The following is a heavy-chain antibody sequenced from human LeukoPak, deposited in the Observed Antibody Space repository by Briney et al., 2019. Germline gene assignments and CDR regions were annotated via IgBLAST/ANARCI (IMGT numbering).Heavy chain of an antibody. D-gene: IGHD4-17*01. CDR1: GGSFSGYY. CDR2: INHSGST. CDR3: ARDGGGSEIWGHYDLYYMDV. Sequence: SETLSLTCAVYGGSFSGYYWSWIRQPPGKGLEWIGEINHSGSTNYNPSLKSRVTISVDTSKNQFSLKLSSVTAADTAVYYCARDGGGSEIWGHYDLYYMDVWGKGTTVTVSS. V-gene: IGHV4-34*01. J-gene: IGHJ6*03.